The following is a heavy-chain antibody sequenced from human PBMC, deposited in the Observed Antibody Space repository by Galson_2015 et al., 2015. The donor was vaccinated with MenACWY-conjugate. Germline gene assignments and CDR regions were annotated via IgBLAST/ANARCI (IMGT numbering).Heavy chain of an antibody. J-gene: IGHJ4*02. CDR2: IKQNGRTK. D-gene: IGHD5-18*01. CDR1: GCPFGCYW. CDR3: TRDPGIQLWYFDY. Sequence: SLRISGAASGCPFGCYWMNCVRQAPGKRLEWVANIKQNGRTKNYAGSLKGQFTISQDNANDSVYLQMNSLSADDTAVYYCTRDPGIQLWYFDYWGQGTLVTVSS. V-gene: IGHV3-7*03.